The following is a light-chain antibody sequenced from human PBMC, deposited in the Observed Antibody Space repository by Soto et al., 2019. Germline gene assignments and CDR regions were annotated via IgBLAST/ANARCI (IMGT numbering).Light chain of an antibody. J-gene: IGLJ1*01. Sequence: QSVLTQPASVSGSPGQSITISCTGTSSDVGAYNYVSWYQQLPGKAPKLLIYEVTNRPSGVSHRFSGSKSGNTASLTISGLQAEDEAAYYCNSYTTLSTRVFGTGTKLTV. V-gene: IGLV2-14*03. CDR3: NSYTTLSTRV. CDR2: EVT. CDR1: SSDVGAYNY.